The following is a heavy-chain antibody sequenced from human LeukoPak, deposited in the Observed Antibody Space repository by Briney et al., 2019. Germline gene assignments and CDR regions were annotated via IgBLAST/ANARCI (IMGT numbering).Heavy chain of an antibody. CDR2: IYTDDST. D-gene: IGHD4-17*01. Sequence: GGSLRLSCAASGFNVSDTYMNWVRQAPGKGLEWVSVIYTDDSTYYADSVEGRFTISRDNSKNTVDLQMNNLNVEDTAVYFCARAGDYWSHYFDCWGQGALVTVSS. J-gene: IGHJ4*02. CDR1: GFNVSDTY. CDR3: ARAGDYWSHYFDC. V-gene: IGHV3-53*01.